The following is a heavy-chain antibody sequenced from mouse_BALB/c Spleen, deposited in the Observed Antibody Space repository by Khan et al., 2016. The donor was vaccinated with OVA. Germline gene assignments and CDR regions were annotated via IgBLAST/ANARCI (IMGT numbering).Heavy chain of an antibody. Sequence: EVELVESGGDLVKPGGSLKLSCAASGFTFSTYGMSWVRQTPDKRLEWVATISSGGSYTYYPDSVKGRFTTSRDNAKNTLYLQMSILKSEDTAMYYGARLAYYYNSEGFAYWGQGTLVTVSA. CDR1: GFTFSTYG. D-gene: IGHD1-1*01. J-gene: IGHJ3*01. CDR2: ISSGGSYT. V-gene: IGHV5-6*01. CDR3: ARLAYYYNSEGFAY.